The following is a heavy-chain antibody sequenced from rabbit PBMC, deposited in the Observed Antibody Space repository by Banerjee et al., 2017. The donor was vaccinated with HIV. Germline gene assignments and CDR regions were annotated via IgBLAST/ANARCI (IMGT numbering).Heavy chain of an antibody. CDR1: GFSFSSGYW. V-gene: IGHV1S40*01. J-gene: IGHJ4*01. CDR2: IYASSGGST. Sequence: QSLEESGGDLVKPGASLTLTCTASGFSFSSGYWICWVRQAPGKGLEWIACIYASSGGSTYYASWAKGRFTISKTSSTTVTLQMTSLTAADTATYFCARDLAGVIGWNFNLWGQGTLVTVS. CDR3: ARDLAGVIGWNFNL. D-gene: IGHD4-1*01.